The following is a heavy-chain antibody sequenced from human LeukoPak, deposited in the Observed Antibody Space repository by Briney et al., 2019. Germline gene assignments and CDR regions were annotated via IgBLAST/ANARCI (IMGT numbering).Heavy chain of an antibody. CDR3: ASSRLPGY. CDR1: GFTFSRYW. J-gene: IGHJ4*02. Sequence: PGGSLRLSGAASGFTFSRYWMNGVRQAPGKGLEWGAYIKEDGSGKSYADSMKGRFTISRDNAKNSLYLQMNSLSAEDTAVYYCASSRLPGYWGQGTLVTVSS. V-gene: IGHV3-7*01. CDR2: IKEDGSGK.